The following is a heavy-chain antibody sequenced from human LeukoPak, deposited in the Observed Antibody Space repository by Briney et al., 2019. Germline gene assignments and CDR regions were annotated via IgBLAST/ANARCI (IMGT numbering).Heavy chain of an antibody. D-gene: IGHD5-18*01. CDR3: GKWVDKAIPPEAAFDF. Sequence: SGGSLRLSCAASGFTFSSYAMSWVRQAPGKGLEWVSAIIGSGGSTYYADSVKGRFTISRDNSKNTLYLQMNSLRAEDTAVYDCGKWVDKAIPPEAAFDFWGQGTMVTVSS. CDR1: GFTFSSYA. CDR2: IIGSGGST. V-gene: IGHV3-23*01. J-gene: IGHJ3*01.